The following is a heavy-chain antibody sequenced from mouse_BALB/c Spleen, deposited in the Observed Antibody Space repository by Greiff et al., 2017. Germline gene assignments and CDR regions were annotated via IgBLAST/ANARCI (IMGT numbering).Heavy chain of an antibody. V-gene: IGHV1-63*02. D-gene: IGHD1-1*01. Sequence: VQLHQSGAELVRPGSSVKISCKASGYTFTNYWLGWVKQRPGHGLEWIGDIYPGGGYTNDNEKFKGKATLTADTSYSTAYMQLSSLTSEDSAVYFCANTGDFDYWGQGTTLTVSS. J-gene: IGHJ2*01. CDR2: IYPGGGYT. CDR1: GYTFTNYW. CDR3: ANTGDFDY.